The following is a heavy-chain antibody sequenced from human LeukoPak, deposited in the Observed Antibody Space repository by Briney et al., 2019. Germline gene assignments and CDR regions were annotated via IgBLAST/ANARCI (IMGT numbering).Heavy chain of an antibody. Sequence: ASVKVSCKASGYTFTGYYMHWVRQAPGQGLEWMGWINPNSGGTNYAQKLQGRVTMTTDTSTSTAYMELRSLRSDDTAVYYCARGFAQRVRFLEWLPRRSSGYYYMDVWGKGTTVTVSS. CDR2: INPNSGGT. CDR1: GYTFTGYY. V-gene: IGHV1-2*02. D-gene: IGHD3-3*01. J-gene: IGHJ6*03. CDR3: ARGFAQRVRFLEWLPRRSSGYYYMDV.